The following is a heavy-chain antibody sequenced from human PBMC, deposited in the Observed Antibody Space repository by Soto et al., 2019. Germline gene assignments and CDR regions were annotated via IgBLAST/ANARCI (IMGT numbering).Heavy chain of an antibody. CDR3: AKDYRARGRVTIFGVAPQGNYYYGMDV. CDR1: GFTFSSYG. V-gene: IGHV3-30*18. D-gene: IGHD3-3*01. J-gene: IGHJ6*02. Sequence: QVQLVESGGGVVQPGRSLRLSCAASGFTFSSYGMHWVRQAPGKGLEWVAVISYDGSNKYYADSVKGRFTISRDNSKNTLYLQMNSLRAEDTAVYYCAKDYRARGRVTIFGVAPQGNYYYGMDVWGQGTTVTVSS. CDR2: ISYDGSNK.